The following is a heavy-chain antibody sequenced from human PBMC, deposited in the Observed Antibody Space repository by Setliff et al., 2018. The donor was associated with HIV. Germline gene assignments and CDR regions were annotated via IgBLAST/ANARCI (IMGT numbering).Heavy chain of an antibody. V-gene: IGHV4-34*01. CDR2: INHSGST. Sequence: GSLRLSCAASGFTFSSYWMTWVRQAPGKGLEWIGEINHSGSTNYNPSLKSRVTISVDTSKNQFSLKLSSVTAADTAVYYCAREELGIEGGAFDIWGQGTLVTVSS. J-gene: IGHJ3*02. CDR3: AREELGIEGGAFDI. D-gene: IGHD7-27*01. CDR1: GFTFSSYW.